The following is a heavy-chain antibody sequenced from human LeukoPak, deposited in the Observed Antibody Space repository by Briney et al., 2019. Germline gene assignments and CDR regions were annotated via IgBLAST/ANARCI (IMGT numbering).Heavy chain of an antibody. CDR3: ARDKEGYSSSSPGSIKYYYYYYMDV. Sequence: AETLSLTCTVSGGSISSYYWSWIRQPPGKGLEWFGRIYTSGSTHYNHSLKSRVTMSVDKSKNQFSLKLSSVTAADTAVYYCARDKEGYSSSSPGSIKYYYYYYMDVWGKGPTVTVSS. CDR2: IYTSGST. CDR1: GGSISSYY. V-gene: IGHV4-4*07. J-gene: IGHJ6*03. D-gene: IGHD6-6*01.